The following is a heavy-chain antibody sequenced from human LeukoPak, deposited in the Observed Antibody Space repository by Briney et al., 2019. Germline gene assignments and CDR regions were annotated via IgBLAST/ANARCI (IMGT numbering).Heavy chain of an antibody. D-gene: IGHD3-22*01. CDR2: IISSSSTFI. Sequence: PGGSLRLSCAASGFTFSSYSMNWVRQAPGKGLEWVSSIISSSSTFIYYADSVKGRFTISRDNAKNSLYLQMSSLRAGDTAVYYCAKSSYYDSSGYYREYYFDYWGQGTLVTVSS. V-gene: IGHV3-21*04. J-gene: IGHJ4*02. CDR3: AKSSYYDSSGYYREYYFDY. CDR1: GFTFSSYS.